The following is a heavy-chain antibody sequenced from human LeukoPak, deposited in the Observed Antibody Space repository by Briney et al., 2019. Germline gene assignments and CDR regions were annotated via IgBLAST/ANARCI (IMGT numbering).Heavy chain of an antibody. CDR2: INTSGGTT. CDR1: GYTLINYY. J-gene: IGHJ6*02. V-gene: IGHV1-46*01. D-gene: IGHD3-10*01. Sequence: ASVKVSCKASGYTLINYYVHSVRQAPQQGLERMGVINTSGGTTTYAQKIHGRVTLTRDTSTSTVYMELRSLRSDDTSIYDCAREGYGSGSRLGVDVGGQGTTVTASS. CDR3: AREGYGSGSRLGVDV.